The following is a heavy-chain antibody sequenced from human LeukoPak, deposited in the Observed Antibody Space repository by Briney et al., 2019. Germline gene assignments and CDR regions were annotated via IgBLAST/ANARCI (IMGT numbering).Heavy chain of an antibody. D-gene: IGHD2-21*01. J-gene: IGHJ4*02. Sequence: GGSLRLSCAASGFTFNNLAMSWVRQTPEKGLEWVSAISGSDGRTFYADSVKGRFTISRDNSKNTLSLQMNSLRADDTAVYYCAKESPYSSNRLYYFDYWGQGTLVTVSS. V-gene: IGHV3-23*01. CDR1: GFTFNNLA. CDR3: AKESPYSSNRLYYFDY. CDR2: ISGSDGRT.